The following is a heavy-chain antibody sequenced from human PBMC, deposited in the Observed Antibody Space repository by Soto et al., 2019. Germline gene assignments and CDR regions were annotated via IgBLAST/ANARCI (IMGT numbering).Heavy chain of an antibody. CDR2: IHWDENK. D-gene: IGHD6-19*01. V-gene: IGHV2-5*02. CDR3: ADSVRGWYEPFDH. Sequence: QITLKESGPTLVKPTQTLTLTCTFSGFSFSTSGVGVGWIRQSPGKALEWLALIHWDENKYYSPSLKSRLTITKNTSKNQVVLTMTDMDPGDTATYYCADSVRGWYEPFDHWGQGTLVTVSS. J-gene: IGHJ4*02. CDR1: GFSFSTSGVG.